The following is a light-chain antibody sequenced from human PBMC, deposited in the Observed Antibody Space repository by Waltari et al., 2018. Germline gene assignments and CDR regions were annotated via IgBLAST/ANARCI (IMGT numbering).Light chain of an antibody. V-gene: IGLV2-23*02. Sequence: QSALTQPASVSGAPGQSITISCTGASNDNGTYNLGSWYQQYPGKGPKLLIYEVTKRPSGVSDRFSGSKSVHTASLTLSWLHAADAAYFYCCSYAGSVTPWMFGGGPKLTVL. CDR1: SNDNGTYNL. J-gene: IGLJ3*02. CDR2: EVT. CDR3: CSYAGSVTPWM.